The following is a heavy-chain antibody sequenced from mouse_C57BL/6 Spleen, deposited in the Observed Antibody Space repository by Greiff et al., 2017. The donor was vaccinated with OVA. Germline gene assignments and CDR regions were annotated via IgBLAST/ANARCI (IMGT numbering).Heavy chain of an antibody. CDR2: INPNNGGT. CDR1: GYTFTDYY. CDR3: ARSGGSSFHWYFDV. D-gene: IGHD1-1*01. J-gene: IGHJ1*03. V-gene: IGHV1-26*01. Sequence: EVQLQQSGPELVKPGASVKISCKASGYTFTDYYMNWVKQSPGKSLEWIGDINPNNGGTSYNQKFKGKATLTVDKSSSTAYMELRSLTSEDSAVYYCARSGGSSFHWYFDVWGTGTTVTVSS.